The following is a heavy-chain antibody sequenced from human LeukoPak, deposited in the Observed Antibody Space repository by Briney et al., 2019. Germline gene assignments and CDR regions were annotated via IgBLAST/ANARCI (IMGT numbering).Heavy chain of an antibody. J-gene: IGHJ4*02. V-gene: IGHV3-21*01. CDR3: ARGATPYLDY. CDR1: GFTSTSYS. D-gene: IGHD3-16*01. CDR2: IISSSSYI. Sequence: RGSLRLSCAASGFTSTSYSMNWVRQAPGKGLEWVSSIISSSSYIYYADSVKGRFTISRDNAKNALYLQMNSLRAEDRAVYYCARGATPYLDYWRQRTLPTDSS.